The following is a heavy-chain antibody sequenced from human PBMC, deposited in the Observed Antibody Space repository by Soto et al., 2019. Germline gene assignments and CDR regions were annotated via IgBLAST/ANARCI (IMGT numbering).Heavy chain of an antibody. V-gene: IGHV1-46*01. CDR2: INPSGGST. J-gene: IGHJ4*02. CDR3: ASSGGEEQWLVGDY. Sequence: QVQLVQSGAEVKKPGASVKVSCKASGYTFTSYYMHWVRQAPGQGLEWMGIINPSGGSTSYAQKFEGRVTMTGDTSTSTVYMELSSLRSEDTAVYYCASSGGEEQWLVGDYWGQGTLVTVSS. D-gene: IGHD6-19*01. CDR1: GYTFTSYY.